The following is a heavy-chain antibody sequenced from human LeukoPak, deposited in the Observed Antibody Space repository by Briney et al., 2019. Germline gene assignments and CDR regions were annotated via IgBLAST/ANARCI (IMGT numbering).Heavy chain of an antibody. CDR1: GYSFTGYL. CDR2: INPNSGAT. Sequence: ASVKVSCKASGYSFTGYLVHWVRQAPGQGLEWMGRINPNSGATNYAQSFQGRVTMTRDTSITTAYMELRSLRSDDTAVYYCARGLYGDHVSYFDYWGQGTLATVSS. D-gene: IGHD4-17*01. J-gene: IGHJ4*02. V-gene: IGHV1-2*06. CDR3: ARGLYGDHVSYFDY.